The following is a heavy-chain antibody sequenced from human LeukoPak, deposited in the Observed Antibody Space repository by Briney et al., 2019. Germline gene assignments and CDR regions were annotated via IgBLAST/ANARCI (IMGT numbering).Heavy chain of an antibody. CDR3: ASLTSSIAAGFDP. J-gene: IGHJ5*02. CDR2: IYPGDSDT. CDR1: GYTFTSYW. Sequence: GESLKISCKGSGYTFTSYWIGWVRQMPGKGLEWMGTIYPGDSDTRYSPSFEGQVTISADKSISTAYLQWSSLKASDTAMYYCASLTSSIAAGFDPWGQGTLVTVSS. D-gene: IGHD6-13*01. V-gene: IGHV5-51*01.